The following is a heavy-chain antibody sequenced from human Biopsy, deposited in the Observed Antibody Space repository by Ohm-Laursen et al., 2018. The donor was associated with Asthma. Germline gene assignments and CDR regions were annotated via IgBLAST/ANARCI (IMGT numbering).Heavy chain of an antibody. CDR2: IYYSGST. D-gene: IGHD7-27*01. V-gene: IGHV4-31*03. Sequence: TLSLTCPVSGGSTSSGGYYWSWIRQHPGKGLGWIGYIYYSGSTYYNPSLKSRVTISVDTSKNQFSLNLSSVTAADTAVYYCARWGSFGFDYWGQGTLVTVSS. J-gene: IGHJ4*02. CDR1: GGSTSSGGYY. CDR3: ARWGSFGFDY.